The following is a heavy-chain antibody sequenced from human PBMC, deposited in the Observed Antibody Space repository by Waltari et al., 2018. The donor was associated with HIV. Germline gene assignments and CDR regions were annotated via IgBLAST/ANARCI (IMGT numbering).Heavy chain of an antibody. CDR3: VALRTVTGTIDK. Sequence: QLQFQESDPALVKLSGTLSLTCTYSTGHITRAYYWGWVRQFPGTGLEWIGSICSNGVRHYAPSLKSRVALSVDMSKNQFSLTLTAVTAADTSRYFCVALRTVTGTIDKWGQGTLVTVS. J-gene: IGHJ4*02. D-gene: IGHD6-19*01. CDR1: TGHITRAYY. V-gene: IGHV4-39*01. CDR2: ICSNGVR.